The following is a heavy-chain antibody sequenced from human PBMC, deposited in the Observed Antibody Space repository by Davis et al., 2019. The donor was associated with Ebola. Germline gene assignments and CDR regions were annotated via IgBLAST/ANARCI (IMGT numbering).Heavy chain of an antibody. V-gene: IGHV3-7*01. Sequence: GESLKISCAASGFTFSSYWLSWVRQAPGKGMEWLANMNQDGSVKHYVDSVKGRFTISRDNAKNSLYLQMNSLRAEDTAVYYCARRVDVWGKGTTVTVSS. CDR2: MNQDGSVK. CDR1: GFTFSSYW. J-gene: IGHJ6*04. CDR3: ARRVDV.